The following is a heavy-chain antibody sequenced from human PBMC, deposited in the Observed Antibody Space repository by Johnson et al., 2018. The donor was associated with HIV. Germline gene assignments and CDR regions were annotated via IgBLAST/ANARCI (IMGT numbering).Heavy chain of an antibody. CDR1: GFTLSNAW. Sequence: VQLVESGGGLVKPGGSLRLSCQASGFTLSNAWMSWFRQAPAQGLVWVARIKSKTAAGTTDYSAPVQGRFTISRDNSKNTLYLQMNNLRAEDTAVYYCAKADHSSGWYLAFDIWGQGTLVTVSS. J-gene: IGHJ3*02. CDR2: IKSKTAAGTT. V-gene: IGHV3-15*01. D-gene: IGHD6-19*01. CDR3: AKADHSSGWYLAFDI.